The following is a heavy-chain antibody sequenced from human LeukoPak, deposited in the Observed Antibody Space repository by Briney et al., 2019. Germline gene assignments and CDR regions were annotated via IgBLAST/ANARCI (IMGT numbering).Heavy chain of an antibody. CDR2: IYYSGST. J-gene: IGHJ5*02. D-gene: IGHD3-22*01. Sequence: SETLTLPCTVSGGSKSSYYASWIRQPPGKGLEWIGYIYYSGSTNYNPSLTSRVTISVDTSKNQFSLKLSSVTAADTAVYYCARLNWYYYDISGWFAPSGQATLVTVSS. CDR1: GGSKSSYY. CDR3: ARLNWYYYDISGWFAP. V-gene: IGHV4-59*08.